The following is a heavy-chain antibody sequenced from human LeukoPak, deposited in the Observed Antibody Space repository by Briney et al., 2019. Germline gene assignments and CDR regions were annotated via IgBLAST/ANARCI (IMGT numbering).Heavy chain of an antibody. CDR2: IRHDGSNK. Sequence: GSLRLSCAASGFTFSSYSMMWVRQAPGKGLEWVAFIRHDGSNKYYADSVKGRFTISGDNSKNTLYLQMNSLRAEDTAVYYCAKDGYGSGSFWFDPWGQGTLVTVSS. CDR1: GFTFSSYS. D-gene: IGHD3-10*01. CDR3: AKDGYGSGSFWFDP. V-gene: IGHV3-30*02. J-gene: IGHJ5*02.